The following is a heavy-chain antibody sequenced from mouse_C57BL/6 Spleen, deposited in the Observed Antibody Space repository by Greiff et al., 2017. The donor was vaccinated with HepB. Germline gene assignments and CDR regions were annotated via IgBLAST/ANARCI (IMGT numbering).Heavy chain of an antibody. D-gene: IGHD3-2*02. J-gene: IGHJ3*01. CDR1: GYTFTSYW. CDR3: ARRAAQATCFAY. Sequence: VQLQQPGAELVKPGASVKLSCKASGYTFTSYWMHWVKQRPGQGLEWIGMIHPNSGSTNYNEKFKSKATLTVDKSSSTAYMQLSSLTSEDSAVYYCARRAAQATCFAYWGQGTLVTVSA. CDR2: IHPNSGST. V-gene: IGHV1-64*01.